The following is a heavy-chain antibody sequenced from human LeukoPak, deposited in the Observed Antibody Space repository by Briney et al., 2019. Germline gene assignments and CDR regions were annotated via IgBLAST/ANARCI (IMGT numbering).Heavy chain of an antibody. V-gene: IGHV4-39*07. CDR2: IYHSGST. CDR1: GDSINNNNYY. J-gene: IGHJ4*02. D-gene: IGHD3-22*01. Sequence: SETLSLTCTVSGDSINNNNYYWGWIRQPPGKGLEWIGYIYHSGSTYYNPSLKSRVTISVDRSKNQFSLKLSSVTAADTAVYCCARVGGYYYDSSGPFDYWGQGTLVTVSS. CDR3: ARVGGYYYDSSGPFDY.